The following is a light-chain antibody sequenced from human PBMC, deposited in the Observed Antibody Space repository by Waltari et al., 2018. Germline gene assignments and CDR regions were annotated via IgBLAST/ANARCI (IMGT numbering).Light chain of an antibody. V-gene: IGKV3-15*01. CDR3: QQYNNWPYT. CDR1: KSVSSN. CDR2: GAS. J-gene: IGKJ2*01. Sequence: ELVMTQSPATLSVSPGERATLSCRARKSVSSNLAWYQQKPGQAPRLLIFGASTRATGIPARFSGSGSGTEFTLTISSLQSEDFAIYYCQQYNNWPYTFGQGTKLEIK.